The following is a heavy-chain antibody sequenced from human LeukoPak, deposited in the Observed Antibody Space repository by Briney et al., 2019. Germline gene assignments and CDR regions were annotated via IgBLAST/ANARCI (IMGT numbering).Heavy chain of an antibody. J-gene: IGHJ4*02. CDR1: GFIFSSYA. V-gene: IGHV3-23*01. D-gene: IGHD3-10*01. CDR3: AKAGHYGSGSYYSDY. CDR2: ISGSGTTT. Sequence: GGSLRLSCAASGFIFSSYAMTWVRQAPGRGLEWLSTISGSGTTTYYVDSVKGRFTVSRDNSKNTLYLQMSSLRAGDTAVYYCAKAGHYGSGSYYSDYWGRGTLVPVSP.